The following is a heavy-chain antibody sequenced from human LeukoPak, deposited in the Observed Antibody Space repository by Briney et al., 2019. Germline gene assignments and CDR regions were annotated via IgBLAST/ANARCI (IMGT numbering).Heavy chain of an antibody. CDR1: GYSFTSYW. CDR3: ARPSYDILTVGASHAFDI. CDR2: IYPGDSDT. Sequence: GESLKISCKGSGYSFTSYWIGWVRQMPGKGREWMGIIYPGDSDTRYSPSFQGQVTISADKSISTAYLQWSSLKASDTAMYYCARPSYDILTVGASHAFDIWGQGTMVTVSS. D-gene: IGHD3-9*01. V-gene: IGHV5-51*01. J-gene: IGHJ3*02.